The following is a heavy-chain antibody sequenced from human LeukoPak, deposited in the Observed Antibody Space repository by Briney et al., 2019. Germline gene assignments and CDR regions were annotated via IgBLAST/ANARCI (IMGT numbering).Heavy chain of an antibody. D-gene: IGHD3-3*01. CDR3: ARTPGVLLRCLEWFRGGAFDV. J-gene: IGHJ3*01. V-gene: IGHV4-59*01. CDR2: IYYSGST. Sequence: PSETLSLTCTVSGGSISSYYWSWIRQPPGKGLEWIGYIYYSGSTNYNPSLKSRVTISVDTSNNQFFLKLSSGAAAAAAVYYCARTPGVLLRCLEWFRGGAFDVCGQGTMVAVSS. CDR1: GGSISSYY.